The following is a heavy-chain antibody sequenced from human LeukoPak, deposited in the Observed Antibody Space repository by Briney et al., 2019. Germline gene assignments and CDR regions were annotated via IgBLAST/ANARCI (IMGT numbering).Heavy chain of an antibody. V-gene: IGHV1-8*02. CDR1: GYTFISYY. CDR2: MNPNSGNT. D-gene: IGHD4/OR15-4a*01. J-gene: IGHJ6*03. Sequence: GASVKVSCKTSGYTFISYYIYWVRQATGQGLEWMGWMNPNSGNTGYAQKFQGRVTMTRNTSISTAYMELSSLRSEDTAVYYCARGGLRYYMDVWGKGTTVTISS. CDR3: ARGGLRYYMDV.